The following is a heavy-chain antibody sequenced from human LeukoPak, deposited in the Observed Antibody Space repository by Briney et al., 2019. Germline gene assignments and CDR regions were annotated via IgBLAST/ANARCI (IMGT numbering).Heavy chain of an antibody. D-gene: IGHD6-19*01. V-gene: IGHV1-18*01. Sequence: ASVKVSCKASGYTFTSYGISWVRQAPGQGLEWMGWISAYNGNRNYAQKLQGRVTMTTDTSTSTAYVELRSLRSDDTAVYYCARDVGSGWYDDWGQGTLVTVSS. CDR3: ARDVGSGWYDD. J-gene: IGHJ4*02. CDR1: GYTFTSYG. CDR2: ISAYNGNR.